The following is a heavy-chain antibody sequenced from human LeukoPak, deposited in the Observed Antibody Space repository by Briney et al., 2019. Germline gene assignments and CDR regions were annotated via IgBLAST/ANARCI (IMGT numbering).Heavy chain of an antibody. Sequence: GGSLRLSCAASGFTFSSYWMSWVRQAPGKGLEWVANIKQDGSEIYYVDSVKGRFTISRDNAKNSLYLQMSSLRAEDTAVYYCARDKIVGATHFDYWGQGTLVTVSS. D-gene: IGHD1-26*01. J-gene: IGHJ4*02. CDR3: ARDKIVGATHFDY. CDR1: GFTFSSYW. CDR2: IKQDGSEI. V-gene: IGHV3-7*01.